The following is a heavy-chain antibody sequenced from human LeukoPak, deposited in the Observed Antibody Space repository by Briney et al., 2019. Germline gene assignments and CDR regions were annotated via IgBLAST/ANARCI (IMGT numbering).Heavy chain of an antibody. J-gene: IGHJ5*02. CDR1: GGSMSSSY. Sequence: SETLSLTCTVSGGSMSSSYWSWIRQPPGKGLEWIGYIYYSGSTNYNPSLKSRVTISVDTSKNQFSLKLSFVTAADTAVYYCARHAVVVGATYWFDPWGQGTLVTVSS. D-gene: IGHD2-15*01. V-gene: IGHV4-59*08. CDR2: IYYSGST. CDR3: ARHAVVVGATYWFDP.